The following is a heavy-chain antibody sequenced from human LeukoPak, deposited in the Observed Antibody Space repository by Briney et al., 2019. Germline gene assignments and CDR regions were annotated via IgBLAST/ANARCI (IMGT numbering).Heavy chain of an antibody. V-gene: IGHV4-39*01. CDR1: GGSISSSSYY. J-gene: IGHJ6*03. Sequence: PSETLSLTCTVSGGSISSSSYYWGWIRQPPGKGLAWIGSIYYTGSTYYNPSLKSRVTISVDTSKDQFSLKLSSVTAADTAVYYCARLHYGGNYGYYYYYMDVWGKGTTVTISS. CDR3: ARLHYGGNYGYYYYYMDV. D-gene: IGHD4-23*01. CDR2: IYYTGST.